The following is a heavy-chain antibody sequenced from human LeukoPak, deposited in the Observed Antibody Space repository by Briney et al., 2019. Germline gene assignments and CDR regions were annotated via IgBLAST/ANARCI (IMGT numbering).Heavy chain of an antibody. V-gene: IGHV3-48*01. CDR3: AKDTYYYGSGSYNNGMDV. Sequence: GGSLRLSCAASGFTFNNYYMNWVRQAPGKGLEWVSYISSSSSTIYYADSVKGRFTISRDNPKNTLYLQMNSLRAEDTAVYYCAKDTYYYGSGSYNNGMDVWGQGTTVTVSS. CDR1: GFTFNNYY. D-gene: IGHD3-10*01. J-gene: IGHJ6*02. CDR2: ISSSSSTI.